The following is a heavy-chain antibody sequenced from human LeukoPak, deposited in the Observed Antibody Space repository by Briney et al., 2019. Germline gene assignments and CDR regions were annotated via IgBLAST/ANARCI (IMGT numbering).Heavy chain of an antibody. D-gene: IGHD1-26*01. CDR1: VGSISSYY. Sequence: SETLSLTCTVSVGSISSYYWSWIRQPPGEGLEWIGNVYYSGSTNYNPSLESRVTISVDTSKNYFSLKLNSVTAADTAVYYCARQDTSSYPADYWGQGTLVTVSS. J-gene: IGHJ4*02. CDR3: ARQDTSSYPADY. V-gene: IGHV4-59*08. CDR2: VYYSGST.